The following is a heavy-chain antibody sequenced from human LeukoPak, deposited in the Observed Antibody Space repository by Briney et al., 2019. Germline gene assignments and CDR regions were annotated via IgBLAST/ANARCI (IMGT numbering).Heavy chain of an antibody. CDR3: ARDPVVPAAYGNWFDP. CDR2: ISSSSSYI. Sequence: WGSLRLSCAASGFTFSSYSMNWVRQAPGKGLEWVSSISSSSSYIYYADSVKGRFTISRDNAKNSLYLQMNSLRAEDTAVYYCARDPVVPAAYGNWFDPWGQGTLVTVSS. D-gene: IGHD2-2*01. V-gene: IGHV3-21*01. CDR1: GFTFSSYS. J-gene: IGHJ5*02.